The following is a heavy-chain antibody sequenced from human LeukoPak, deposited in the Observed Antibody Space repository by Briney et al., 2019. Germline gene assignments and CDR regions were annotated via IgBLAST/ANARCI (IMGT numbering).Heavy chain of an antibody. Sequence: SETLSLTCTVSGGSISSGSYYWSWIRQPAGKGLEWIGRIYTSGSTNYNPSLKSRVTISVDTSKNQFSLKLSSVTAADTAVYYCAGTGSGSYHNYYGMDVWGQGTTVTVSS. CDR3: AGTGSGSYHNYYGMDV. CDR2: IYTSGST. J-gene: IGHJ6*02. V-gene: IGHV4-61*02. CDR1: GGSISSGSYY. D-gene: IGHD3-10*01.